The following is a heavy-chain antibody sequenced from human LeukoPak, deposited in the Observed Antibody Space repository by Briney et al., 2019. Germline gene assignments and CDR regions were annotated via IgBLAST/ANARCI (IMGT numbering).Heavy chain of an antibody. D-gene: IGHD3-10*01. CDR2: ISNTGSDT. CDR1: GFTFSNYA. J-gene: IGHJ6*02. Sequence: PGGSLRLSCAASGFTFSNYAMSWVRQAPGKGLEWVSTISNTGSDTYCADSVLGRFTISRDNSENTLYLQMNNLRAEDTAIHYCAKVPYSDYDSGGPPFMDVWGQGTTVAVSS. CDR3: AKVPYSDYDSGGPPFMDV. V-gene: IGHV3-23*01.